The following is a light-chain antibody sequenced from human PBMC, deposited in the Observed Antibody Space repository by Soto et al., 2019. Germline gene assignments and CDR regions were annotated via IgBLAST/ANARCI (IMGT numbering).Light chain of an antibody. V-gene: IGKV1-5*01. CDR1: QTISSW. Sequence: DIQMTQSPSTLSGSVGDRVTITCRASQTISSWLAWYQQEPGKAPNLLIYDAASLEAGVPSRFSGSGTGTEFTLTINSLQPTDFATYYCQQYNSYPWTFGQGTKVDIK. CDR3: QQYNSYPWT. CDR2: DAA. J-gene: IGKJ1*01.